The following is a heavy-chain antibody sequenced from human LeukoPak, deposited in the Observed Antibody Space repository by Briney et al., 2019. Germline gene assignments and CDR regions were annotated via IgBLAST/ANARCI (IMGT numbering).Heavy chain of an antibody. V-gene: IGHV4-59*01. CDR2: IYYSGST. CDR1: GGSISSYY. J-gene: IGHJ4*02. CDR3: ARDLPFDY. Sequence: SETLSLTCTVSGGSISSYYWSRIRQPPGKGLEWIGYIYYSGSTNYNPSLKSRVTISVDTSKNQFSLKLSSVTAADTAVYYCARDLPFDYWGQGTLVTVSS.